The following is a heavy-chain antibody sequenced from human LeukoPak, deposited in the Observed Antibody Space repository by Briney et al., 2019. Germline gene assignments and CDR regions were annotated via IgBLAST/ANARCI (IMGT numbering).Heavy chain of an antibody. D-gene: IGHD3-10*01. J-gene: IGHJ4*02. CDR3: ARETGYGSGSYYDY. V-gene: IGHV1-18*01. CDR2: ISAYNSNT. CDR1: GYTLTSYG. Sequence: ASVKVSCRASGYTLTSYGISWVRQAPGQGLEWMGWISAYNSNTNYAQKLQGRVTMTTDTSTSTAYMGLRSLRSDDTAVYYCARETGYGSGSYYDYWGQGTLVTVSS.